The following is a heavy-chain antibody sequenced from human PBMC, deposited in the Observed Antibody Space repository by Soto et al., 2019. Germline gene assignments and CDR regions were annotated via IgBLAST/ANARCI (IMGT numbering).Heavy chain of an antibody. CDR2: IYHSGST. CDR1: GGSISSGGYS. V-gene: IGHV4-30-2*01. Sequence: SETLSLTCAVSGGSISSGGYSWSWIRQPPGKGLEWIGYIYHSGSTYYNPSLKSRVTISVDRSKNQFSLNLSSVTAADTAVYYCARGCRRGWLQFILGDAFDIQGQPTMVTVSS. CDR3: ARGCRRGWLQFILGDAFDI. J-gene: IGHJ3*02. D-gene: IGHD5-12*01.